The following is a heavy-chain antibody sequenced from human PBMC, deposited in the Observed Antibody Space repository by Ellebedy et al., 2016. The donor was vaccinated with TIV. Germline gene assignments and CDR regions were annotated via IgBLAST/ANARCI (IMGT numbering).Heavy chain of an antibody. CDR2: ITGGGDNT. Sequence: PGGSLRLSCAASGFTFSSYAMSRVRQAPGKGLEWVSTITGGGDNTYYADSVKGRFTISRDNSKNTLYLQMNSLRAADTAVYYCAKDLYGDYVVDYWGQGTLVTVSS. V-gene: IGHV3-23*01. J-gene: IGHJ4*02. CDR1: GFTFSSYA. CDR3: AKDLYGDYVVDY. D-gene: IGHD4-17*01.